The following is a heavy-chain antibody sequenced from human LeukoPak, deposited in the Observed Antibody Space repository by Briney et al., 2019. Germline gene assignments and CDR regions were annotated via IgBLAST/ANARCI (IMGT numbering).Heavy chain of an antibody. Sequence: SETLSLTCTVPGGSVSSGSYYWSWIRQPPGKGLEWIGYIYYSGSTNYNPSLKSRVTISVDTSKNQFSLKLSSVTAADTAVYYCASVLTGYYHFDYWGRGTLVTVSS. CDR3: ASVLTGYYHFDY. V-gene: IGHV4-61*01. CDR1: GGSVSSGSYY. CDR2: IYYSGST. D-gene: IGHD3-9*01. J-gene: IGHJ4*01.